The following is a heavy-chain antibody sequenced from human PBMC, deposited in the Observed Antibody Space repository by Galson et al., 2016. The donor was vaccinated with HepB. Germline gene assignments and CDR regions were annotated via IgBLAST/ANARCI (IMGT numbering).Heavy chain of an antibody. D-gene: IGHD3-3*01. CDR1: GLNFSSYS. V-gene: IGHV3-48*02. Sequence: SLRLSCAASGLNFSSYSMNWVREAPGKGLEWVSYISSSSRTIFYADSVKGRFTIARDNAKKSLYLQMNSLRDEDTAVYYCARDRLLEWLLYPRPYFFDYWGQGTLVTVSS. CDR2: ISSSSRTI. CDR3: ARDRLLEWLLYPRPYFFDY. J-gene: IGHJ4*02.